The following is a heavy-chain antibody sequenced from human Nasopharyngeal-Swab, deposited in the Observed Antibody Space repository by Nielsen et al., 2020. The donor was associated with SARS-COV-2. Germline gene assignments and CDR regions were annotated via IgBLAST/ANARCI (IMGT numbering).Heavy chain of an antibody. D-gene: IGHD3-9*01. Sequence: LKISCAASGFTFSSYAMHWVRQAPGTGLEGVAVISYDGRNKYYADSVKGRFTIYRDNSQNTLYLQMNSLRAEDTAVYYCARVSGRLRYFDWLLSLDYWGLGTLVTVSS. V-gene: IGHV3-30*14. CDR1: GFTFSSYA. J-gene: IGHJ4*02. CDR2: ISYDGRNK. CDR3: ARVSGRLRYFDWLLSLDY.